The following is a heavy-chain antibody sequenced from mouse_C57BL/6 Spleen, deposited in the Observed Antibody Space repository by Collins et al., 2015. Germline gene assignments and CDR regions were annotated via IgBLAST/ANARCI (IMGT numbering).Heavy chain of an antibody. V-gene: IGHV1-55*01. Sequence: QVQLQQPGAELVKPGASVKMSCKASGYTFTSYWITWVKQGPGQGLEWIGDIYPGSGSTNYNEKFKSKATLTVDTSSSTACMQLSSLTSEDSAVYYCAGGYYGSSYYFDYWGQGTTLTVSS. CDR1: GYTFTSYW. CDR2: IYPGSGST. J-gene: IGHJ2*01. D-gene: IGHD1-1*01. CDR3: AGGYYGSSYYFDY.